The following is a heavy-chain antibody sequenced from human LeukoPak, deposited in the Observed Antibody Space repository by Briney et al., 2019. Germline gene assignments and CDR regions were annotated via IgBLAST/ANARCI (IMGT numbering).Heavy chain of an antibody. D-gene: IGHD6-13*01. V-gene: IGHV4-34*01. CDR3: ARGRLAAAGTGYFDY. CDR1: GGSFSGYY. CDR2: INHSGST. Sequence: PSETLSLTCAVYGGSFSGYYWSWIRQPPGKGLEWIGEINHSGSTNYNPSLKSRVTISVDTSKNQFSLRLSSVTAADTAVHYCARGRLAAAGTGYFDYWGQGTLVTVSS. J-gene: IGHJ4*02.